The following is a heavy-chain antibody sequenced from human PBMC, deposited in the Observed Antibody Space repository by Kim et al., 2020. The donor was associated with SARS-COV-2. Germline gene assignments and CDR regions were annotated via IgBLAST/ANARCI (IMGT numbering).Heavy chain of an antibody. V-gene: IGHV3-21*01. Sequence: AASVKGRFTITRDNAKNSLYLQMNSLRAEDTAVYYCARAYSSGWAYFDYWGQGTLVTVSS. CDR3: ARAYSSGWAYFDY. J-gene: IGHJ4*02. D-gene: IGHD6-19*01.